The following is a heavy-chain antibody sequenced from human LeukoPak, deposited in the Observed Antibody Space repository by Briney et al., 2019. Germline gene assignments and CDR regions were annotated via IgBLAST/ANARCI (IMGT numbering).Heavy chain of an antibody. Sequence: ASVKVSCKASGYTLTSYDINWVRQAPGQGLEWMGWMNPNSGNTGYAQKFQARVTMTRNTSISTAYMELSSLRSEDTAVYYCARGLLAVARLRDYWGQGTLVTVSS. V-gene: IGHV1-8*01. CDR2: MNPNSGNT. CDR3: ARGLLAVARLRDY. D-gene: IGHD6-19*01. J-gene: IGHJ4*02. CDR1: GYTLTSYD.